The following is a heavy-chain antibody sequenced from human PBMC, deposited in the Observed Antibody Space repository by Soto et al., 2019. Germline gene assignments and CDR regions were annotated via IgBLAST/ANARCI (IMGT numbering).Heavy chain of an antibody. CDR3: ARDIRAGVVVTDAFDI. J-gene: IGHJ3*02. CDR2: ISYDGSNK. V-gene: IGHV3-30-3*01. Sequence: QVQLVESGGGVVQPGRSLRLSCAASGFTFSSYAMHWVRQAPGKGLEWVAVISYDGSNKYYADSVKGRFTISRDNSKNTLYLQMNSLRAEDTAVYYCARDIRAGVVVTDAFDIWGQGTMFTVSS. CDR1: GFTFSSYA. D-gene: IGHD3-22*01.